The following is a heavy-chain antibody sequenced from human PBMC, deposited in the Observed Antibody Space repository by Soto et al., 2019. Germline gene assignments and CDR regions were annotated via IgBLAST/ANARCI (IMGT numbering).Heavy chain of an antibody. D-gene: IGHD6-19*01. V-gene: IGHV3-23*01. Sequence: VQLLESGGGLVQPGGSLRLSCAASGFIFRDYAMNWVRQAPGKGLEWVSDISGSGDSARYADSVKGRFTISRDNSRDTVYLPMNSLRVDDTAVYYCGKERRGSGWSVYDLWGQGDLVTVSS. J-gene: IGHJ4*02. CDR2: ISGSGDSA. CDR3: GKERRGSGWSVYDL. CDR1: GFIFRDYA.